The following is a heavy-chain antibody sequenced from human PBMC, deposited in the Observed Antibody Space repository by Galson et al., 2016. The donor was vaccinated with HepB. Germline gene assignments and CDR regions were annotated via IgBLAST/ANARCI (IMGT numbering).Heavy chain of an antibody. CDR2: ISPQTGQR. D-gene: IGHD2-8*01. J-gene: IGHJ6*02. Sequence: SVKVSCKASGYTFPNFGVAWVRQAPGQGLEWMGWISPQTGQRRYAQKFQGRATLTTETSTTTTYMELTNLREDDTAVYFCARAPPMVEVRGHMWGAYNGGMDVWGQGTAVTV. CDR3: ARAPPMVEVRGHMWGAYNGGMDV. V-gene: IGHV1-18*04. CDR1: GYTFPNFG.